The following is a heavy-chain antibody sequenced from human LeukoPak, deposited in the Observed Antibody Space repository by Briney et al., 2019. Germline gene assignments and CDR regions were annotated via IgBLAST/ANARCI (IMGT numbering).Heavy chain of an antibody. D-gene: IGHD4-23*01. J-gene: IGHJ5*02. CDR3: ARDLTTVVTPGWFDP. CDR2: IYTSGST. Sequence: SQTLSLTCTVSGGSISSGSYYWSWIRQPAGKGLEWIGRIYTSGSTNYNPSLKSRVTISVDTSKNQFSLKLSSVTAADTAVYYCARDLTTVVTPGWFDPWGQGTLVTVSS. V-gene: IGHV4-61*02. CDR1: GGSISSGSYY.